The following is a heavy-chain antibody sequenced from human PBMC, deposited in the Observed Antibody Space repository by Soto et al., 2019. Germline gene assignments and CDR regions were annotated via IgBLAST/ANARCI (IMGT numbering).Heavy chain of an antibody. D-gene: IGHD3-3*01. CDR3: ARATFGVVYYFDY. CDR2: IYYSGST. V-gene: IGHV4-31*03. J-gene: IGHJ4*02. Sequence: QVQLQESGPGLVKPSQTLSLTCTVSGGSISSGGYYWSWIRQHPGKGLEWIGYIYYSGSTYYNPSLKSRVTISVDTSKNQYSLKLSSVTAADTAVYYCARATFGVVYYFDYWGQGTLVTVSS. CDR1: GGSISSGGYY.